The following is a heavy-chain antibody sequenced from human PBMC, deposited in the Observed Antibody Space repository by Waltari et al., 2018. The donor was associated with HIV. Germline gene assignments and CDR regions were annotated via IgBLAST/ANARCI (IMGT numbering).Heavy chain of an antibody. J-gene: IGHJ6*02. CDR3: ARTGKAAAVYYYYGMDV. Sequence: QLQLQESGPGLVKPSETLSLTCTVSGGSISSSSYYWGWIRQPPGKGLEWIWSIYYSGSTYYNPSLKSRVTISVDTSKNQFSLKLSSVTAADTAVYYCARTGKAAAVYYYYGMDVWGQGTTVTVSS. CDR1: GGSISSSSYY. D-gene: IGHD6-13*01. V-gene: IGHV4-39*01. CDR2: IYYSGST.